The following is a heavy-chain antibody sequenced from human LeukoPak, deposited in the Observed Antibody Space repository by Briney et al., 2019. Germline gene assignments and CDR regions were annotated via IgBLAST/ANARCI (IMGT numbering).Heavy chain of an antibody. CDR2: ITSSSSYI. J-gene: IGHJ4*02. Sequence: GGSLRLSCAASGFIFSSYTMMWVRQAPGKGLEYVSSITSSSSYIYYADSAKGRFTISRDNAKNSLYLQMNSLRAEDTAVYYCAREVVVTCLDYWGQGTLVTVSS. CDR1: GFIFSSYT. CDR3: AREVVVTCLDY. D-gene: IGHD2-21*02. V-gene: IGHV3-21*01.